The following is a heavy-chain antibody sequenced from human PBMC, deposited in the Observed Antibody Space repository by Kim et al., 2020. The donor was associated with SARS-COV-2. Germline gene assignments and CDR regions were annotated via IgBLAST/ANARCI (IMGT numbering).Heavy chain of an antibody. CDR2: ISSSSSYT. D-gene: IGHD3-16*02. CDR1: GFTFSDYY. Sequence: GGSLRLSCAASGFTFSDYYMSWIRQAPGKGLEWVSYISSSSSYTNYADSVKGRFTISRDNAKNSLYLQMNSLRAEDTAVYYCARVGYDYVWGSYRDSYYYYGMDPWGQGTTVTVSS. CDR3: ARVGYDYVWGSYRDSYYYYGMDP. J-gene: IGHJ6*02. V-gene: IGHV3-11*05.